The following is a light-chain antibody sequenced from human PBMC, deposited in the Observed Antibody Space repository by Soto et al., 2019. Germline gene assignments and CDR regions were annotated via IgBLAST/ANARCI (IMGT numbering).Light chain of an antibody. V-gene: IGLV2-14*01. CDR2: EVS. CDR1: SSDVGGYNY. Sequence: QSALTQPASVSGSPGQSITISCTGTSSDVGGYNYVSWYQQHPGKAPKLMIYEVSNRPSGVSNRFSGSKSGNTASLTISGVLAEDEADYYCSSYTIISTPRDFGTGTKVTV. CDR3: SSYTIISTPRD. J-gene: IGLJ1*01.